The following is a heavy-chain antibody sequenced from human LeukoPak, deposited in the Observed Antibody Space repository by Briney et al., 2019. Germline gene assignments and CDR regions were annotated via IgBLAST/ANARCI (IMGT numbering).Heavy chain of an antibody. D-gene: IGHD6-19*01. CDR3: ARAYDSGCNY. Sequence: ASVKVSCKASGYTFTSYAMHWVRQAPGQRLEWMGWINAANGNTRYSQTFQDRVTITRDTSASTAYMELSSLRSEDTAVYYCARAYDSGCNYWGQGTLVTVSS. CDR1: GYTFTSYA. CDR2: INAANGNT. V-gene: IGHV1-3*01. J-gene: IGHJ4*02.